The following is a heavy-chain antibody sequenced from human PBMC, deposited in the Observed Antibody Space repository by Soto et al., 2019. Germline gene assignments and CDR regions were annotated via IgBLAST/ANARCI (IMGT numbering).Heavy chain of an antibody. Sequence: QVQLVESGGGVVQPGGSLRLSCAASGFTFSTYAMHWVRQAPGKGLEWVAVISYDGSNKYYADSVKGRFTISRDSSKNTLYLQMNSLRVEDTAVYYCARDSDPRMVREVITDDFDYWGQGSLVTVSA. CDR1: GFTFSTYA. CDR3: ARDSDPRMVREVITDDFDY. CDR2: ISYDGSNK. D-gene: IGHD3-10*01. J-gene: IGHJ4*02. V-gene: IGHV3-30-3*01.